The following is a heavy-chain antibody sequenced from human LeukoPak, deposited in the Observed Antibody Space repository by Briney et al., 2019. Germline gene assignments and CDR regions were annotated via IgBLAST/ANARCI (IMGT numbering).Heavy chain of an antibody. V-gene: IGHV4-61*02. CDR3: ARQISDYYYYYIDV. CDR2: LHTSGST. Sequence: PSETLSLTCTVSGGSTSSGSYYWSWIRQPAGKGLQWIGRLHTSGSTNYNPSLGSRVAISVDTSKNQFSLKLRSMTAADTAVYYCARQISDYYYYYIDVWGKGTTVTVSS. J-gene: IGHJ6*03. CDR1: GGSTSSGSYY. D-gene: IGHD3-10*01.